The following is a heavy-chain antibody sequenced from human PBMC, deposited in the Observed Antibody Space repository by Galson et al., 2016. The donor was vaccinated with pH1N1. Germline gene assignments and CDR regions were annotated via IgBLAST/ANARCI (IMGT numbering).Heavy chain of an antibody. CDR2: LKSDGTSA. CDR1: EFIFSNKW. Sequence: SLRLSCAASEFIFSNKWMHWLRQSPGKGLEWLAVLKSDGTSARYADSVKGRFTISRDNAKNTLYLQMKSLRVEDTSVYYCIREMSWGQGVLVTVSS. J-gene: IGHJ5*02. CDR3: IREMS. V-gene: IGHV3-74*01.